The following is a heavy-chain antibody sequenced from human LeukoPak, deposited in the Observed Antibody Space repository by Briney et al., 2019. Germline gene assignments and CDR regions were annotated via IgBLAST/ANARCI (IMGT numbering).Heavy chain of an antibody. V-gene: IGHV4-59*01. CDR3: ARDSSSRTGMGYYYGMDV. D-gene: IGHD6-13*01. Sequence: PSETLSLTCTVSGGSIINSYWSWIRQPPGKGLEWIGYISFGGSPNYSPSLKSRVTISVDTSKNQFSLKLSSVTAADTAVYYCARDSSSRTGMGYYYGMDVWGQGTTVTVSS. J-gene: IGHJ6*02. CDR1: GGSIINSY. CDR2: ISFGGSP.